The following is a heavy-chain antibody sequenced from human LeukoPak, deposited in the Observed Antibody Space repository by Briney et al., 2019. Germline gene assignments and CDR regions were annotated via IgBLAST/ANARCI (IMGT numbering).Heavy chain of an antibody. V-gene: IGHV3-33*01. J-gene: IGHJ4*02. CDR1: GFTFSSYG. CDR3: ARDCTNGVCYGTDFDY. Sequence: GRALRLSCAASGFTFSSYGMHWVRQAPGKGLEWVAVIWYDGSNKYYADSVKGRFTISRDNSMNTLYLQMNSLRAEDTAVYYCARDCTNGVCYGTDFDYWGQGTLVTVSS. CDR2: IWYDGSNK. D-gene: IGHD2-8*01.